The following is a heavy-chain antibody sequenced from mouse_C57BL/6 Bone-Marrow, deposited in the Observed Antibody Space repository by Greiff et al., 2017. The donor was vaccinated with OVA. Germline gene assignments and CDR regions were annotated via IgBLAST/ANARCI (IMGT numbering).Heavy chain of an antibody. J-gene: IGHJ2*01. V-gene: IGHV10-1*01. D-gene: IGHD2-12*01. CDR2: IRSKSNNYAT. Sequence: EVQRVESGGGLVQPKGSLKLSCAASGFRFNTYAMNWVRQAPGKGLAWVARIRSKSNNYATYYAASVKDRFTISRDDSESMLYLKMNNLKTEDTAMYYCVRHFTDYWGQGTTLTVSS. CDR3: VRHFTDY. CDR1: GFRFNTYA.